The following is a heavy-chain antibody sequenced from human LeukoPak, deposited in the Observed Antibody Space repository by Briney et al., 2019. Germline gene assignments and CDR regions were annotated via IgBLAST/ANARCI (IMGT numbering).Heavy chain of an antibody. J-gene: IGHJ4*02. CDR1: GFTFSSYG. Sequence: PGRSLRLSCAASGFTFSSYGMHWVRQAPGKGLEWVAVISYYGSNKYYADSVKGRFTISRDNSKNTLYLQMNSLRAEDTAVYYCEKDVTRLVMVWRVRSQHYWGQGTLVTVSS. CDR2: ISYYGSNK. V-gene: IGHV3-30*18. CDR3: EKDVTRLVMVWRVRSQHY. D-gene: IGHD3-10*01.